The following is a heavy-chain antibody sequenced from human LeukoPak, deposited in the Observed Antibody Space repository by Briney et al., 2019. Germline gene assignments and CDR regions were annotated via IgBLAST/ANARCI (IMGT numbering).Heavy chain of an antibody. CDR3: ATIRDGYNSESDY. V-gene: IGHV1-69*04. J-gene: IGHJ4*02. Sequence: ASVKVSCKATRGTFNSFGISWVRQAPGQGLEWMGRIMPMVETANYAQKLQGRVTFSADKSTSTAYMELSSLTSDDTAVYYCATIRDGYNSESDYWGQGTLVTVSS. CDR2: IMPMVETA. CDR1: RGTFNSFG. D-gene: IGHD5-12*01.